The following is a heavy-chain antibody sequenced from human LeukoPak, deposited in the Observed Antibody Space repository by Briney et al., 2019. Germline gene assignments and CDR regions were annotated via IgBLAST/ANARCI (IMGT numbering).Heavy chain of an antibody. V-gene: IGHV1-46*01. CDR2: INPSGGST. D-gene: IGHD2-15*01. J-gene: IGHJ4*02. Sequence: ASVKVSCKASGYTFTSYYTHWVRQAPGQGLEWMGIINPSGGSTSYAQKFQGRVTMTRDTSTSTVYMELSSLRSEDTAVYYCAREVGYCSGGSCYHLYFDYWGQGTLVTVSS. CDR1: GYTFTSYY. CDR3: AREVGYCSGGSCYHLYFDY.